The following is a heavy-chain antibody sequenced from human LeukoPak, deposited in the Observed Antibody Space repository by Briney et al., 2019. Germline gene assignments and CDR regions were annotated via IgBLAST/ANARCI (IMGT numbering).Heavy chain of an antibody. CDR2: INHSGST. V-gene: IGHV4-34*01. Sequence: SETPSLTCAVYGGSSSGYYWSWIRQPPGKGLEWIGEINHSGSTNYNPSLKSRVTISVDTSKNQFSLKLSSVTAADTAVYYCARGGRSLVAAQFDLWGRGTLVTVSS. CDR1: GGSSSGYY. CDR3: ARGGRSLVAAQFDL. D-gene: IGHD2-15*01. J-gene: IGHJ2*01.